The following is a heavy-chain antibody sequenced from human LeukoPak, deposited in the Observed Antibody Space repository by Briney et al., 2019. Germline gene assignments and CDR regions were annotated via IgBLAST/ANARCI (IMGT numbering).Heavy chain of an antibody. CDR3: ARDLGLTYYDFWSGYWLNWFDP. CDR1: GGSISSYY. V-gene: IGHV4-4*07. D-gene: IGHD3-3*01. J-gene: IGHJ5*02. CDR2: IYTSGST. Sequence: SETLSLTCTVSGGSISSYYWSWIRQPAGKGLEWIGRIYTSGSTNYNPSLKSRVTMSVDTSKNQFSLKLSSVIAADTAVYYCARDLGLTYYDFWSGYWLNWFDPWGQGTLVTVSS.